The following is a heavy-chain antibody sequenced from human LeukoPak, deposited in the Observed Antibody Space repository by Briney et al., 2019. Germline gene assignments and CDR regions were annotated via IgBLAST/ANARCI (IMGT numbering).Heavy chain of an antibody. CDR3: ARSPSSIAARELDY. V-gene: IGHV1-69*13. D-gene: IGHD6-6*01. CDR1: GGTFSSYA. Sequence: SVKVSCKASGGTFSSYAISWVRQAPGQGLEWMGGIIPIFGTANFAQKFQGRVTITADESTSTAYMELSSLRSEDTAVYYCARSPSSIAARELDYWGQGTLVTVSS. J-gene: IGHJ4*02. CDR2: IIPIFGTA.